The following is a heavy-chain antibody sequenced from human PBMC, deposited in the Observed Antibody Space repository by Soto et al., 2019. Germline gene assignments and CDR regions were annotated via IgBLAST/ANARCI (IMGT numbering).Heavy chain of an antibody. CDR2: ISANNGNT. J-gene: IGHJ5*02. V-gene: IGHV1-18*01. CDR1: GYTFSTYG. CDR3: ARDWQLVRGWLDP. D-gene: IGHD1-1*01. Sequence: ASVKVSCKASGYTFSTYGISWVRQAPGKGLEWMGRISANNGNTNYARKFQGRVTMTTDTSTSTAYMELRSLRSDDTAVYYCARDWQLVRGWLDPWGQGTLVTVSS.